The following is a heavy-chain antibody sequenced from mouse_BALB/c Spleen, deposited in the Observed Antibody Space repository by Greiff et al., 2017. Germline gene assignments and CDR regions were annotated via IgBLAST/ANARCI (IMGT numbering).Heavy chain of an antibody. Sequence: QVQLQQSGAELARPGASVKLSCKASGYTFTSYWMQWVKQRPGQGLEWIGAIYPGDGDTRYTQTFKGKATLTADKSSSTAYMQLSSLASEDSAVYYCATYYGKTPLWAMDYWGQGTSVTVSS. CDR3: ATYYGKTPLWAMDY. CDR2: IYPGDGDT. CDR1: GYTFTSYW. V-gene: IGHV1-87*01. D-gene: IGHD2-1*01. J-gene: IGHJ4*01.